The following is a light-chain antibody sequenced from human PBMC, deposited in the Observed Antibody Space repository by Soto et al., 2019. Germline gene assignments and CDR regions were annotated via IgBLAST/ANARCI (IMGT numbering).Light chain of an antibody. CDR3: CSYAGITTV. CDR1: SSDVGNYNL. CDR2: EVI. Sequence: QSALTQPASVSGSPGQSITISCTGTSSDVGNYNLVSWYQQHPGKAPKLMIYEVIERPSGVSNRFSGSKSGNTASLTSSRLQAEDEADYYCCSYAGITTVFGGGTQLTVL. J-gene: IGLJ7*01. V-gene: IGLV2-23*02.